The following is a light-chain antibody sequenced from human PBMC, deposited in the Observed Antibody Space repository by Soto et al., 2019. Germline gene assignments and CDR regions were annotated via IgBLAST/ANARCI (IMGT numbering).Light chain of an antibody. CDR2: WAS. Sequence: DIVMTQSPDSLAVPLGERATINGKSSQSVLYSSNNKNYLAWYQQKPGQHTKLLSYWASTRKSVVPDRVSGSGSGTDVTLTISSLQAEDVAVYYCQQYYSTPLTFGQGTRLEIK. CDR1: QSVLYSSNNKNY. CDR3: QQYYSTPLT. V-gene: IGKV4-1*01. J-gene: IGKJ5*01.